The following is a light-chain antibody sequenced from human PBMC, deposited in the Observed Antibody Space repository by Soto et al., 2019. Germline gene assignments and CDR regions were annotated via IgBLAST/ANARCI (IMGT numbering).Light chain of an antibody. CDR1: QSVSSY. Sequence: EIVLTQSPATLSLSPGERATLSCRASQSVSSYLAWYQQKPGQAPRRLIYDASNRATGIPARFSGSGSGTDFTLTISSLEPEDFAVYYCQQRSNWPLTTFGQGTRLEIK. CDR2: DAS. V-gene: IGKV3-11*01. J-gene: IGKJ5*01. CDR3: QQRSNWPLTT.